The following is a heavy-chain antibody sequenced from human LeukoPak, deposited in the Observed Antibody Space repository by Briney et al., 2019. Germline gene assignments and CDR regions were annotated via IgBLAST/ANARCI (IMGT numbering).Heavy chain of an antibody. V-gene: IGHV3-30*02. CDR2: IREDGSNK. D-gene: IGHD6-13*01. J-gene: IGHJ4*02. CDR1: GLTFSSYG. Sequence: LAGGSLRLSCAASGLTFSSYGMHWVRQAPGKGLKWVAFIREDGSNKYYADSVKGRFTISRDNSKNTLFLQMNSLRTEDTAVYYCAKDRVPLFAAGTMGYFDYWGQGTLVTVSS. CDR3: AKDRVPLFAAGTMGYFDY.